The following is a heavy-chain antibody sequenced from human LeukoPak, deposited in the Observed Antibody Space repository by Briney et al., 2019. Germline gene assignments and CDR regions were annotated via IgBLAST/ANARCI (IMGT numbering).Heavy chain of an antibody. J-gene: IGHJ4*02. Sequence: SETLSLTCTVSGGSISSGDYYWSWIRQPPGKGLEWIGYIYYSGSTYYNPSLKSRVTISVDTSKNQFSLKLSSVTVADTAVYYCARARITMIVVVDPYFDYWGQGTLVTVSS. CDR3: ARARITMIVVVDPYFDY. D-gene: IGHD3-22*01. CDR2: IYYSGST. V-gene: IGHV4-30-4*08. CDR1: GGSISSGDYY.